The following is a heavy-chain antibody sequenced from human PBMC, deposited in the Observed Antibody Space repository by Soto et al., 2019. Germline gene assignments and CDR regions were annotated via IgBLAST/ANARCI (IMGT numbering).Heavy chain of an antibody. V-gene: IGHV2-5*02. D-gene: IGHD3-10*01. CDR3: AHRTYFTSGREFDY. CDR2: IYWDDKK. Sequence: SGPTLVNPTQTLTLTCTFSGFSLSTSGGGMGWIRQPPGKALEWLAVIYWDDKKCYSTSLKSRLTVTKDTSKNQVVLTMTNIDPVDTATYYCAHRTYFTSGREFDYWGQGILVTVSS. CDR1: GFSLSTSGGG. J-gene: IGHJ4*02.